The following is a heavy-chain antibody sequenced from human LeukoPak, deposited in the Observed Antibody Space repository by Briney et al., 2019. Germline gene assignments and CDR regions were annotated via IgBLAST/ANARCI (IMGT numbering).Heavy chain of an antibody. V-gene: IGHV4-61*08. CDR1: GGSISSGGYY. D-gene: IGHD3-22*01. CDR3: ARAVDKDGYYYYYYYMDV. J-gene: IGHJ6*03. CDR2: IYYSGST. Sequence: PSETLSLTCAVSGGSISSGGYYWSWIRQPPGKGLEWIGYIYYSGSTNYNPSLKSRVTISVDTSKNQFSLKLSSVTAADTAVYYCARAVDKDGYYYYYYYMDVWGKGTTVTISS.